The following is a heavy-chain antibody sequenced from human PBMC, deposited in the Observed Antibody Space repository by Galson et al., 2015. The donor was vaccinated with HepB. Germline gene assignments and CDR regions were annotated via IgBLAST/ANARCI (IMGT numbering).Heavy chain of an antibody. V-gene: IGHV5-10-1*01. Sequence: QSGAEVKKPGESLRISCKGSGYSFTSYWISWVRQMPGKGLEWMGRIDPSDSYTNYSPSFQGHVTISADKSISTAYLQWSSLKASDTAMYYCARQGPYDSSGYRYGGSDAFDIWGQGTMVTVSS. CDR2: IDPSDSYT. D-gene: IGHD3-22*01. J-gene: IGHJ3*02. CDR1: GYSFTSYW. CDR3: ARQGPYDSSGYRYGGSDAFDI.